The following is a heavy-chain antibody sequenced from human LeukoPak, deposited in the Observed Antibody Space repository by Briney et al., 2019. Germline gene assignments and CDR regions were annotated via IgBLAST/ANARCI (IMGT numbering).Heavy chain of an antibody. Sequence: SVKVSGKASGGTFSSYAISWVRQAPGQGLEWMGGIIPIFGTANYAQKFQGRVTITTDESTSTAYMELSSLRSEDTAVYYCARERCSSTSCRYYFDYWGQGTLVTVS. J-gene: IGHJ4*02. V-gene: IGHV1-69*05. CDR2: IIPIFGTA. CDR3: ARERCSSTSCRYYFDY. D-gene: IGHD2-2*01. CDR1: GGTFSSYA.